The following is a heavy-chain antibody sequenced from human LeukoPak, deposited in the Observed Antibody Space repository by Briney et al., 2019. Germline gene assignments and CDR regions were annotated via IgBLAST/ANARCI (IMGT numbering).Heavy chain of an antibody. CDR2: VYLGGST. Sequence: SETLSLTCNVSGVSFNYYYWSWIRQPAGKGLEWIGRVYLGGSTNYNPSLKSRVMMSLDKANNQFSLRLSSVTAADTATYYCARDHCDDAACYPFDRRGQGTLVTVSS. D-gene: IGHD2-21*01. CDR3: ARDHCDDAACYPFDR. CDR1: GVSFNYYY. J-gene: IGHJ4*02. V-gene: IGHV4-4*07.